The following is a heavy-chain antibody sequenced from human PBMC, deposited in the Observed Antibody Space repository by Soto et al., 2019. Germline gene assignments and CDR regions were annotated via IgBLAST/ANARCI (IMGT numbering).Heavy chain of an antibody. D-gene: IGHD3-16*01. CDR1: GFTFCNYA. Sequence: PGGSPRLSCAASGFTFCNYAMSWVRQEPGKGLEWVSTISGGGTGTYDASSVEGRFTISRDNSKNSLYLQMKSLRGEDTAVYYCAKGDLYDSGYFDRWGQGTLVTVSS. CDR2: ISGGGTGT. V-gene: IGHV3-23*01. J-gene: IGHJ4*02. CDR3: AKGDLYDSGYFDR.